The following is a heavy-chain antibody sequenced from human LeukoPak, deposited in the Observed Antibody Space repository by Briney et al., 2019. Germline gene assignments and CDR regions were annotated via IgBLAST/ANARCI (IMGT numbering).Heavy chain of an antibody. CDR3: AKDGGHYGDYYMDV. Sequence: GGSLRLSCAASGFTFSSYEMNWVRQAPGKGLEWVSYISSSGSTIYYADSVKGRFTISRDNAKNSLYLQMNSLRAEDTAVYYCAKDGGHYGDYYMDVWGKGTTVTISS. CDR2: ISSSGSTI. CDR1: GFTFSSYE. J-gene: IGHJ6*03. D-gene: IGHD4-17*01. V-gene: IGHV3-48*03.